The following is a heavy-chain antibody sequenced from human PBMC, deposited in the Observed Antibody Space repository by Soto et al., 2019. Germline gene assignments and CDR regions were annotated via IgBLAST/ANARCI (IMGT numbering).Heavy chain of an antibody. J-gene: IGHJ4*02. CDR1: GFTFSDYW. Sequence: EVPLVESGGGLVQPGGSLRLSCAASGFTFSDYWMHWVRQAPGKGLVWVSRIKSDGRSTTYADSVKGRFTISRDNAKNTLYLQMNSLRAEDTAVYYCTRGKWELLPGDYWGQGTLVTVSS. CDR3: TRGKWELLPGDY. CDR2: IKSDGRST. V-gene: IGHV3-74*01. D-gene: IGHD1-26*01.